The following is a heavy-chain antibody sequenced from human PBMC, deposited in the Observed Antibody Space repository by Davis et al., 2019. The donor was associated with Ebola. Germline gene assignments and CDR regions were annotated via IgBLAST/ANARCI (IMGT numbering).Heavy chain of an antibody. Sequence: MPSETLSLTCTVSGGSISSGDYYWSWIRQPPGKGLEWIGYIYYSGSTYYNPSLKSRVTISVDTSKNQFSLKLSSVTAADTAVYYCARPSRGGSYYPFDYWGQGTLVTVSS. V-gene: IGHV4-30-4*02. CDR1: GGSISSGDYY. J-gene: IGHJ4*02. CDR3: ARPSRGGSYYPFDY. D-gene: IGHD1-26*01. CDR2: IYYSGST.